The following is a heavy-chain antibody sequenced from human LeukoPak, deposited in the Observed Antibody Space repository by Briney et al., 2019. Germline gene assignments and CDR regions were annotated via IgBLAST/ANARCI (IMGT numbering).Heavy chain of an antibody. CDR3: ARDQVVPAAMFVYYGMDV. CDR2: IYYSGST. V-gene: IGHV4-61*01. D-gene: IGHD2-2*01. CDR1: GGSVSSGSYY. J-gene: IGHJ6*04. Sequence: ASETLSLTCTVSGGSVSSGSYYWSWIRQPPGKGLEWIGYIYYSGSTNYNPSLKSRVTISVDTSKNQFSLKLSSVTAADTAVYYCARDQVVPAAMFVYYGMDVWGKGTTVIVSS.